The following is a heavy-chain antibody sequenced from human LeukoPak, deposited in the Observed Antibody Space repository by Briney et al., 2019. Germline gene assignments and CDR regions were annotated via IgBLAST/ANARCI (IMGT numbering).Heavy chain of an antibody. CDR3: ARGGGSFDY. CDR1: GFTFSSYS. J-gene: IGHJ4*02. V-gene: IGHV3-48*04. D-gene: IGHD2-15*01. CDR2: ISSSSSTI. Sequence: GGSLRLSCAASGFTFSSYSMNWVRQAPGKGLEWVSYISSSSSTIYYADSVKGRFTISRDNAKNSLYLQMNSLRAEDTAVYYCARGGGSFDYWGQGTLVTVSS.